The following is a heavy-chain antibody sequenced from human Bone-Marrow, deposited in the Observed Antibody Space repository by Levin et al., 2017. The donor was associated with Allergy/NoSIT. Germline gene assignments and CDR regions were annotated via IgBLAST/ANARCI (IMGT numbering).Heavy chain of an antibody. CDR1: GGTFTNYA. Sequence: SVKVSCKASGGTFTNYAINWVRQAPGQGLEWMGGIIPMFGTAFYAEKFQGRVRIIADESTTTSHLELSSLRSEDTAIYYCASLGYCSGGSCFWPNDYGDSDGTWGQGTRVIVSS. D-gene: IGHD2-15*01. J-gene: IGHJ5*02. CDR3: ASLGYCSGGSCFWPNDYGDSDGT. V-gene: IGHV1-69*13. CDR2: IIPMFGTA.